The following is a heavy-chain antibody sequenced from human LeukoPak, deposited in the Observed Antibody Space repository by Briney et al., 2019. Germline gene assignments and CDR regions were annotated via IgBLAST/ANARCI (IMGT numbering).Heavy chain of an antibody. Sequence: ASVKVSCKASGGTFSSYAISWVRQAPGQGLEWMGGIIPIFGTANYAQKFQGRVTITADKSTSTAYMELSSLRSEDTAVYYCVRGPPASTYYYDSSGYPWGQGTLVTVSS. CDR3: VRGPPASTYYYDSSGYP. CDR2: IIPIFGTA. D-gene: IGHD3-22*01. J-gene: IGHJ5*02. CDR1: GGTFSSYA. V-gene: IGHV1-69*06.